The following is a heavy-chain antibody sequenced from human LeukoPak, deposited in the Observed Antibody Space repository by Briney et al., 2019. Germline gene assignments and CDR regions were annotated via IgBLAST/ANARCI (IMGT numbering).Heavy chain of an antibody. CDR3: ARGLYGSGTGDY. J-gene: IGHJ4*02. CDR2: IYSGDRT. V-gene: IGHV3-66*01. Sequence: GGSLRLSCAASVFTVSNNYMSGVRQAPGKGVEWVSVIYSGDRTYYVDSVKGRFTISRDNSKNTEYLQMNSLRAESTARSSLARGLYGSGTGDYWGLRTLVTVSS. CDR1: VFTVSNNY. D-gene: IGHD3-10*01.